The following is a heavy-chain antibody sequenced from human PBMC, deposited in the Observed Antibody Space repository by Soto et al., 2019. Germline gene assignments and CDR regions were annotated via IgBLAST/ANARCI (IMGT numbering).Heavy chain of an antibody. Sequence: QVKLVQSGAEVKKPGASVMVSCQASGYSFNNYLISWVRQAPGQGPEWVGWISADNGNTNYGQKCLGRVTMTTDTSTSTAYMDLRSLRSDDTAVYYCARVYYDSSGFYHEDHWGQGTLVTVSS. CDR3: ARVYYDSSGFYHEDH. CDR1: GYSFNNYL. V-gene: IGHV1-18*01. D-gene: IGHD3-22*01. CDR2: ISADNGNT. J-gene: IGHJ1*01.